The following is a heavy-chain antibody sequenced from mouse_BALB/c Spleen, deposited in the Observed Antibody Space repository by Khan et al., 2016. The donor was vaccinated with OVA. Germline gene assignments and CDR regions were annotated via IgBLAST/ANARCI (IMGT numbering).Heavy chain of an antibody. CDR1: GYTFTTAG. J-gene: IGHJ4*01. Sequence: QIQLVQSGPELKKPGETVRISCKASGYTFTTAGMQWVQKMPGKGLKWIGWINTHSGVPKYAEDFKGRFAFSLETSASTAYLQITNLKNEDTATYFWERGGAAYYRNDGGAMEYWGQGTSVTVSS. V-gene: IGHV9-4*02. D-gene: IGHD2-14*01. CDR3: ERGGAAYYRNDGGAMEY. CDR2: INTHSGVP.